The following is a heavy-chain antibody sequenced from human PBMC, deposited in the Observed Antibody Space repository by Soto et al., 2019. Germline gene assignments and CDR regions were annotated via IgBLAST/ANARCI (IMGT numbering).Heavy chain of an antibody. J-gene: IGHJ6*02. D-gene: IGHD2-15*01. V-gene: IGHV3-15*07. CDR3: TTGYCSGGSCPTEYSNYYSGMDV. Sequence: KGLEWVGRIKSKTDGGTTDYAAPVKGRFTISRDDSKNTLYLQMNSLKTEDTAVYYCTTGYCSGGSCPTEYSNYYSGMDVSGQRTTVSVPS. CDR2: IKSKTDGGTT.